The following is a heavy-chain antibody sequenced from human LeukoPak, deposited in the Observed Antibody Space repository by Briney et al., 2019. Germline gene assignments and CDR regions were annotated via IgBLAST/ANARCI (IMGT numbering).Heavy chain of an antibody. Sequence: GGSLRLSCAASGFTFSSYGMHWVRQAPGKGLEWVAVISYDGSNKYYADSVKGRFTISRDNSKNTLYLQMNSLRAEDTAVYYCAKDLRGANWFDPWGQGTLVTVSS. CDR3: AKDLRGANWFDP. D-gene: IGHD5/OR15-5a*01. J-gene: IGHJ5*02. CDR2: ISYDGSNK. CDR1: GFTFSSYG. V-gene: IGHV3-30*18.